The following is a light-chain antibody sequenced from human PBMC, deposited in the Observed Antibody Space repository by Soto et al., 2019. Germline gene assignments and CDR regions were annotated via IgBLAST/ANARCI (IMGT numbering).Light chain of an antibody. V-gene: IGLV2-14*01. CDR1: SSDVGAYNF. J-gene: IGLJ1*01. CDR3: SSYTTSAPYV. Sequence: QSVLTQPASVSGSPGQSITISCTGTSSDVGAYNFVSWYQHHPGRAPKLIIYEVTIRPSGVSNRFSGSKSGNTASLTISGLQAEDEADYYCSSYTTSAPYVFGSGTKVIVL. CDR2: EVT.